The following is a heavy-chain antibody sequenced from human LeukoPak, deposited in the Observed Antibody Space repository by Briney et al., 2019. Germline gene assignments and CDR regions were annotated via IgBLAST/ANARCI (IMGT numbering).Heavy chain of an antibody. Sequence: GGSLRLSCAASGFTFGSFSMRWLRQAPAMGLDRASYIGSSSSTIYYADSVKGRFTISRDNVKKSLSLKMNSLRAEDTAVYYCARVGGRGIDYWGQGTLVTVSS. CDR3: ARVGGRGIDY. CDR1: GFTFGSFS. CDR2: IGSSSSTI. D-gene: IGHD1-26*01. J-gene: IGHJ4*02. V-gene: IGHV3-48*01.